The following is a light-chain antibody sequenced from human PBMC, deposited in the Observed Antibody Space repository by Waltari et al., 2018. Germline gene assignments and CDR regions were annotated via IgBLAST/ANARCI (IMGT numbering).Light chain of an antibody. V-gene: IGLV2-14*03. CDR1: SSDVGGYNY. J-gene: IGLJ1*01. Sequence: QSALTQPASVSGSPGQSITISCTGSSSDVGGYNYVSWYQQHPGKAPKLIIYDFNNRPSGVSGRFFGSKSGYTASLTISGLQAEDEADYYCSSYSSTTTLVFGFGTKVTVL. CDR3: SSYSSTTTLV. CDR2: DFN.